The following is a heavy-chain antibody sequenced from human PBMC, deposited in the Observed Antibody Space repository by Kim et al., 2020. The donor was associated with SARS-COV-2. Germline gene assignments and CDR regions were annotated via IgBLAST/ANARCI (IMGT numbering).Heavy chain of an antibody. Sequence: SETLSLTCTVSGGSISSGGYYWSWIRQHPGKGLEWIGYIYYSGSTYYNPSLKSRVTISVDTSKNQFSLKLSSVTAADTAVYYCARDTPTREYYYDSSGYWGQDDSSGYLGWYFDLWGRGTLVTVSS. CDR1: GGSISSGGYY. J-gene: IGHJ2*01. D-gene: IGHD3-22*01. CDR3: ARDTPTREYYYDSSGYWGQDDSSGYLGWYFDL. V-gene: IGHV4-31*03. CDR2: IYYSGST.